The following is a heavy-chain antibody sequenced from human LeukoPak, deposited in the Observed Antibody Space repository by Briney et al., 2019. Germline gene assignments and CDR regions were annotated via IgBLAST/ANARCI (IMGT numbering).Heavy chain of an antibody. J-gene: IGHJ4*02. D-gene: IGHD3-3*01. CDR3: AREGILEWLLGFDY. Sequence: SETLSLTCTVSGGSISSYYWSWIRQPAGKGLEWIGRICTSGSTNYNPSLKSRVTMSVDTSKNQFSLKLSSVTAADTAVYYCAREGILEWLLGFDYWGQGTLVTVSS. V-gene: IGHV4-4*07. CDR1: GGSISSYY. CDR2: ICTSGST.